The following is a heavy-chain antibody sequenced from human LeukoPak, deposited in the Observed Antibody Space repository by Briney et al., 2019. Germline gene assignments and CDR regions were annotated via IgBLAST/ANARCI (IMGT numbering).Heavy chain of an antibody. CDR1: GYTFTSYG. D-gene: IGHD3-22*01. V-gene: IGHV1-18*01. CDR2: ISAYNGNT. CDR3: ARSTYYYDSSGYYDFDY. J-gene: IGHJ4*02. Sequence: ASVKVSCKASGYTFTSYGISWVRQAPGQGLEWMGWISAYNGNTNYAQKLQGRATMTTDTSTSTAYMELRSLRSDDTAVYYCARSTYYYDSSGYYDFDYWGQGTLVTVSS.